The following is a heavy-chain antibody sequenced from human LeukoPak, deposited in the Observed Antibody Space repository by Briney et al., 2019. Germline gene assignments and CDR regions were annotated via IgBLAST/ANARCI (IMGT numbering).Heavy chain of an antibody. J-gene: IGHJ4*02. CDR2: IRYDGSNK. Sequence: GGSLRLSCAASGFTFSSYGTHWVPQAPGKGLEWVAFIRYDGSNKYYADSVKGRFTISRDNSKNTLYLQMNSLRAEDTAVYYCARGFRGNSYFDYWGQGTLVTVSS. CDR3: ARGFRGNSYFDY. D-gene: IGHD2/OR15-2a*01. V-gene: IGHV3-30*02. CDR1: GFTFSSYG.